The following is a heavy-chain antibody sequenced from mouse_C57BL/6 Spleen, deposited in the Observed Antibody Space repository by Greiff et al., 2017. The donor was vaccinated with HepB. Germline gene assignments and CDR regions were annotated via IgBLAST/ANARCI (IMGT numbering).Heavy chain of an antibody. Sequence: EVKVVESGGGLVQPKGSLKLSCAASGFSFNTYAMNWVRQAPGKGLEWVARIRSKSNNYATYYADSVKDRFTISRDDSESMLYLQMNNLKTEDTAMYYCVRHIFPYYYGSSYPYAMDYWGQGTSVTVSS. CDR1: GFSFNTYA. V-gene: IGHV10-1*01. CDR3: VRHIFPYYYGSSYPYAMDY. CDR2: IRSKSNNYAT. D-gene: IGHD1-1*01. J-gene: IGHJ4*01.